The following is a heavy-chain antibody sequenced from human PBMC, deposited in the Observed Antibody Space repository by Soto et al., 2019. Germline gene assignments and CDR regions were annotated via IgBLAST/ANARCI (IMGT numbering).Heavy chain of an antibody. Sequence: SGWSLRLSCATSVFTFSGYEMNWVRQAPGKGLEWVSAISGSGSSTYYADSVKGRFTISRDNSKNTLYLQMNSLRAEDTAVYYCAKGVRRLDPWGQGTLVTVSS. J-gene: IGHJ5*02. CDR1: VFTFSGYE. D-gene: IGHD6-6*01. V-gene: IGHV3-23*01. CDR3: AKGVRRLDP. CDR2: ISGSGSST.